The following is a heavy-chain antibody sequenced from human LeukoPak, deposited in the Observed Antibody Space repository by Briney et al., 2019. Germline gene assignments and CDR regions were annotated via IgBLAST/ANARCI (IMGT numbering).Heavy chain of an antibody. J-gene: IGHJ4*02. CDR2: ISTGTYI. CDR3: ARDSPGEVITARGDY. D-gene: IGHD3-22*01. Sequence: GGFLRLSCVASGFTFSRFEMNWVRQAPGKGLEWISHISTGTYIAYTDSVKGRFTISRDNAKNSLYLQMNSLRAEDTAVYYCARDSPGEVITARGDYWGQGTLVTVSS. V-gene: IGHV3-48*03. CDR1: GFTFSRFE.